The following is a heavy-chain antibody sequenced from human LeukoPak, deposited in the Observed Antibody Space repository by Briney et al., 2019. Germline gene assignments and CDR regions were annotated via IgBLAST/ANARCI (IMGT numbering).Heavy chain of an antibody. J-gene: IGHJ4*02. CDR3: AKGSSSWYVGRNDY. CDR2: ISGSGGST. D-gene: IGHD6-13*01. V-gene: IGHV3-23*01. Sequence: GGSLRLSCAASGFTFSSYAMSWVRQAPGKGLEWVAAISGSGGSTYYADSVKGRFTISRDNSKNTLYLQMNSLRAEDTAVYYCAKGSSSWYVGRNDYWGQGTLVTVSS. CDR1: GFTFSSYA.